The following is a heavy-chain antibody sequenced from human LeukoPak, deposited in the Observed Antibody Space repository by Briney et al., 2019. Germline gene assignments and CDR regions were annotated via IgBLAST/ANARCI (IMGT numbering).Heavy chain of an antibody. J-gene: IGHJ4*02. CDR2: ISSSSSYI. D-gene: IGHD2-21*01. Sequence: EGSLRLSCAASGFTFSSYSMNWVRQAPGKGLEWVSSISSSSSYIYYADSVKGRLTISRDSSKNTLYLQMNRLRAEDAAVYYCAKAPVTTCSGAYCYPFDYWGQGTLVTVSS. V-gene: IGHV3-21*04. CDR3: AKAPVTTCSGAYCYPFDY. CDR1: GFTFSSYS.